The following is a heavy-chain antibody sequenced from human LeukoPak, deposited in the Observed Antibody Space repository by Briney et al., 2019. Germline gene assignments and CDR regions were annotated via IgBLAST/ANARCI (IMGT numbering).Heavy chain of an antibody. V-gene: IGHV4-34*01. J-gene: IGHJ6*03. Sequence: SETQSLTCAVYGGSFSGYYWSWIRQPPGKGLEWIGEINHSGSTNYNPSLKSRVTISVDTSKNQFSLKLSSVTAADTAVYYCARHPRLGYCSSTSCYRYYYYMDVWGKGTTVTVSS. CDR2: INHSGST. CDR3: ARHPRLGYCSSTSCYRYYYYMDV. D-gene: IGHD2-2*01. CDR1: GGSFSGYY.